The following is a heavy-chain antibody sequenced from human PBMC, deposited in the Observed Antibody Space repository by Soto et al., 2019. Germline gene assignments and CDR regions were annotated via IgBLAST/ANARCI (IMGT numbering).Heavy chain of an antibody. J-gene: IGHJ4*02. Sequence: SETLSLTCTVSGGSISSGGYYWSWIRQHPGKGLEWIGYIYYSGSTYHNPSLKSRVTISVDTSKNQFSLKLSSVTAADTAGYSCARVYSDILTGSRQFDYWGQGTLVTVSS. CDR1: GGSISSGGYY. D-gene: IGHD3-9*01. V-gene: IGHV4-31*03. CDR3: ARVYSDILTGSRQFDY. CDR2: IYYSGST.